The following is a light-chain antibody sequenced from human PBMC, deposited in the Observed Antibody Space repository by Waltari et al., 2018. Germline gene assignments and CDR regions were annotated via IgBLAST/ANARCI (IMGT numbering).Light chain of an antibody. V-gene: IGLV2-14*01. CDR3: SSYAGSYTYV. CDR1: DSDVGAYDF. J-gene: IGLJ1*01. Sequence: QSALTQPASVSGSPGQSITISCSGTDSDVGAYDFVSWYQQHPGKAPHLIIYEVSNRPSGISNRFSASKAGNTASLTISGLQAEDEADYYCSSYAGSYTYVFGTGTKVTVL. CDR2: EVS.